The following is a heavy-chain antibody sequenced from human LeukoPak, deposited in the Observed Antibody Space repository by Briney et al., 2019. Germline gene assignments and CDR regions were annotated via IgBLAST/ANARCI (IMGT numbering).Heavy chain of an antibody. CDR3: ARVSEYYFDY. V-gene: IGHV4-30-2*01. Sequence: SQTLSLTCAVSGGSISSGGYSWSWLRQPPGQGLEWIAYIYHSGSTYYNPSLKSRVTISVDRSKNQFSLKLSSVTAADTAVYYCARVSEYYFDYWGQGTLVTVSS. J-gene: IGHJ4*02. CDR1: GGSISSGGYS. CDR2: IYHSGST.